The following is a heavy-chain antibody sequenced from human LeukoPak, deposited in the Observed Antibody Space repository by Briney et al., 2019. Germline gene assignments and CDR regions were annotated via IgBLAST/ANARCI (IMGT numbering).Heavy chain of an antibody. CDR2: IIPILGIA. CDR3: ASSTSHRWFDP. Sequence: SVKVSXKASGGTFSSYTISWVRQAPGQGLEWMGRIIPILGIANYAQKFQGRVTITADKSTSTAYMELSSLRSEDTAVYYCASSTSHRWFDPWGQGTLVTVSS. V-gene: IGHV1-69*02. D-gene: IGHD2-2*01. CDR1: GGTFSSYT. J-gene: IGHJ5*02.